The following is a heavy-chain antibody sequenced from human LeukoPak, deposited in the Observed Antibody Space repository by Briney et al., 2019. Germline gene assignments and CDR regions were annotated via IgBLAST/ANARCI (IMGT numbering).Heavy chain of an antibody. V-gene: IGHV1-2*06. J-gene: IGHJ4*02. CDR3: VRVARALYDVIAY. D-gene: IGHD2-2*02. CDR1: GYLFTNYY. Sequence: GASVTLSCNASGYLFTNYYMHWVRQAPGRGLEWMGRINPDSGGASYAQKFQGRVSMTRDTSNRTVYMDLSMLTFEDTAIYCGVRVARALYDVIAYWGQGTLRSVSS. CDR2: INPDSGGA.